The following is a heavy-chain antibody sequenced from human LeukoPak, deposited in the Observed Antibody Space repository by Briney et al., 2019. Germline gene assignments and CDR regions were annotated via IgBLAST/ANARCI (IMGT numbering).Heavy chain of an antibody. J-gene: IGHJ4*01. CDR2: LSSGRSP. CDR1: GFAINA. CDR3: ARQLGYCAAGTCYFDS. Sequence: PGGSLRLSCAASGFAINAMAWVRQAPGKGLAWLSSLSSGRSPSYSDSLEGRLTMSSDNARNTLYLQMDNLRGEDTAMYYCARQLGYCAAGTCYFDSWGHGTQVTVPS. D-gene: IGHD2-8*02. V-gene: IGHV3-69-1*01.